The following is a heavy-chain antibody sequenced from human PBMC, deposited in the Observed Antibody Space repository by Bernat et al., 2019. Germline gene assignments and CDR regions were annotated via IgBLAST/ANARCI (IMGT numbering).Heavy chain of an antibody. CDR2: ISYDGSNK. CDR1: GFTFSSYG. J-gene: IGHJ4*02. D-gene: IGHD6-13*01. CDR3: AAISSWYRDLDY. V-gene: IGHV3-30*03. Sequence: QVQLVESGGGVVQPGRSLRLSCAASGFTFSSYGMHWVRQAPGKGLEWVAVISYDGSNKYYADSVKGRFTISRDNSKNTLYLQMNSLRAEDTAVYYCAAISSWYRDLDYWGQGTLVTVSS.